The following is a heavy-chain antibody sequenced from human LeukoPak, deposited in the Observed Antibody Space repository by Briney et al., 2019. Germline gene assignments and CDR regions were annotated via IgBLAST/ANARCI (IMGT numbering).Heavy chain of an antibody. Sequence: GGSLRLSCAASGFTFSHYWMTWVLQAPGKGLEWVANIKFDGSEKSYVDSVKGRFTISRDNAKNSMYLQMDSLRDEDTAVYYCAKRRGSSTSCYWAYWGQGTLVTVTS. J-gene: IGHJ4*02. D-gene: IGHD2-2*01. V-gene: IGHV3-7*01. CDR3: AKRRGSSTSCYWAY. CDR1: GFTFSHYW. CDR2: IKFDGSEK.